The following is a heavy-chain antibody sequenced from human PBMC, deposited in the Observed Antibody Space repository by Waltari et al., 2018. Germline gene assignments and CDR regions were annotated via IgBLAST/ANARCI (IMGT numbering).Heavy chain of an antibody. Sequence: QVQLQESGPGLVKPSQTLSLTCTVSGGSISSGDYYWSWIRQPPGKGLEWIGYIYYSGSTYYNPSLKSRVTRAVDTAKNQFSLKLSSVTAADTAVYYCARGGGYNWNEVRPEIKFDPWGQGTLVTVSS. CDR3: ARGGGYNWNEVRPEIKFDP. CDR2: IYYSGST. D-gene: IGHD1-20*01. CDR1: GGSISSGDYY. V-gene: IGHV4-30-4*08. J-gene: IGHJ5*02.